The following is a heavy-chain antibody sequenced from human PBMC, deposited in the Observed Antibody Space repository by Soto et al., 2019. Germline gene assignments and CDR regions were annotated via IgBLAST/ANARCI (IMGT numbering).Heavy chain of an antibody. J-gene: IGHJ4*02. Sequence: QVQLVQSGAEVIKPGASVKVSCKASGYTFSDHYMHWVRQAPGQGLEWMGWINPDTGGAKYAKKFRGRVTMPRDTSTSLVYMELSRLSSDDTAVYYCARRGTEGRDYFDYWGQGTLVTVSS. D-gene: IGHD3-16*01. CDR1: GYTFSDHY. V-gene: IGHV1-2*02. CDR3: ARRGTEGRDYFDY. CDR2: INPDTGGA.